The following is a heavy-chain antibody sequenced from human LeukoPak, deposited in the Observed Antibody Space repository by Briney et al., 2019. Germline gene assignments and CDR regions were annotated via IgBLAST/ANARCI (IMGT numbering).Heavy chain of an antibody. CDR3: ARDGGYSYGYVDFDY. D-gene: IGHD5-18*01. Sequence: PSQTLSLTCTVSGGSISSGSYYWSWIRQPAGKGLEWIGRIYTSGSTNYNPSLKSRVNISVDTSKNQFSLKLSSVTAADTAVYYCARDGGYSYGYVDFDYWGQGTLVTVSS. J-gene: IGHJ4*02. CDR1: GGSISSGSYY. CDR2: IYTSGST. V-gene: IGHV4-61*02.